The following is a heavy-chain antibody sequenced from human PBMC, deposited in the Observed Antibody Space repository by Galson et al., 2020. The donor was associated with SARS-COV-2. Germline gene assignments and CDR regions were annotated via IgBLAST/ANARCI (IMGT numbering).Heavy chain of an antibody. CDR3: AKHMSPGTFDV. V-gene: IGHV3-23*01. J-gene: IGHJ3*01. CDR2: ISGGGSGI. Sequence: GGSLRLSCVASGFTFSTYTMSWVRQGPGKGLEWVEAISGGGSGIFYADSVKGRFTISRDNSKNTLYVQMNSLRAEDTAVYYCAKHMSPGTFDVWGQGTKVTVSS. CDR1: GFTFSTYT.